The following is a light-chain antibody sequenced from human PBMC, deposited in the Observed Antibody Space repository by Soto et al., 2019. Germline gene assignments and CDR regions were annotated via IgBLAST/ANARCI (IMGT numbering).Light chain of an antibody. J-gene: IGKJ1*01. CDR2: GAS. CDR3: QQYNNWPWT. CDR1: QSVSSY. V-gene: IGKV3-15*01. Sequence: EVVLTQSPATLSLSPGEXXXXXXRASQSVSSYLAWYQQIPGQAPRLLIYGASTRATGIPARFSGSGSGTEFTLTISSLQSEDFAIYYCQQYNNWPWTFGQGTKVDI.